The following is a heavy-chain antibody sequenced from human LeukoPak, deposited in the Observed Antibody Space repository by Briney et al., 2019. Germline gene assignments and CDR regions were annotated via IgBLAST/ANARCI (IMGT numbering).Heavy chain of an antibody. CDR2: ITGSVVST. CDR1: GFTFSSCA. Sequence: GGSLRLSCAASGFTFSSCAMSWVRQAPGKGLEWVSAITGSVVSTYYADSVKGRFTISRDNSKNTLYLQMNSLRAEDTAVYYCAKHDFGDFLDYWGQGTLVTVSS. CDR3: AKHDFGDFLDY. J-gene: IGHJ4*02. V-gene: IGHV3-23*01. D-gene: IGHD4-17*01.